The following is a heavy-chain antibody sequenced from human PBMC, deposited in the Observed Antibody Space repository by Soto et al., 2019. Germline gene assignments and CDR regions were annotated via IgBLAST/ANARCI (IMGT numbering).Heavy chain of an antibody. CDR3: ARGYTSGWTFDF. D-gene: IGHD6-19*01. J-gene: IGHJ4*02. CDR2: INCGSGNT. CDR1: GYNFTTYV. Sequence: QVQLVQSGAEVKQPGASARISCKASGYNFTTYVVHWLRQAPGQGPEWMGWINCGSGNTVYSQKFQGRVTFTRDTSARIDSMDLNSLTSGDTAVYYCARGYTSGWTFDFWGRGTLVTVSS. V-gene: IGHV1-3*01.